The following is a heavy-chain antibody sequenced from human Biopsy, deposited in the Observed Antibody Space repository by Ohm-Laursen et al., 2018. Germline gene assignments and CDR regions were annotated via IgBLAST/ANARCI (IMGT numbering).Heavy chain of an antibody. CDR3: ARGSFWFGGNYYHYGMDV. CDR2: MNPNSGNT. D-gene: IGHD3-10*01. Sequence: GASVKVSCKASGYTFTSYDINWVRQATGQGLEWMGWMNPNSGNTDYAQKFQDRVTMTRNTSISAAYMELNSLRSEDTAVYYCARGSFWFGGNYYHYGMDVWGQGTTVTVSS. V-gene: IGHV1-8*01. J-gene: IGHJ6*02. CDR1: GYTFTSYD.